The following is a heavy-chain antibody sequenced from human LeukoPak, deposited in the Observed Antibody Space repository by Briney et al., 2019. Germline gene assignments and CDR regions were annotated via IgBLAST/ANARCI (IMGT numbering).Heavy chain of an antibody. J-gene: IGHJ5*02. Sequence: SETLSLTCAVYGGSFSGYYWSWIRQPPGKGLEWIGEINHSGSTNYNPSLKSRVTISVDTSKNQFSLKLSSVTAADTAVYYCACYGSGSQRARWFDPWGQGTLVTVSS. CDR1: GGSFSGYY. V-gene: IGHV4-34*01. CDR3: ACYGSGSQRARWFDP. CDR2: INHSGST. D-gene: IGHD3-10*01.